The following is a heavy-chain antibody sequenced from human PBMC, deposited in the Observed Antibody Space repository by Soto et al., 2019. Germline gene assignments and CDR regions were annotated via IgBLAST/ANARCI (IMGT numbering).Heavy chain of an antibody. V-gene: IGHV3-9*01. CDR3: VKDESINWYSGHFRH. J-gene: IGHJ1*01. CDR2: INWNSGSI. D-gene: IGHD6-13*01. Sequence: PGGSLRLSCAASGFTFDDYAMHWVRQVPGKGLEWVSGINWNSGSIGYGDFVKGRFAISRDNAKNSLHLQMNSLSAEDTAFYYCVKDESINWYSGHFRHWGQGTLVTVSS. CDR1: GFTFDDYA.